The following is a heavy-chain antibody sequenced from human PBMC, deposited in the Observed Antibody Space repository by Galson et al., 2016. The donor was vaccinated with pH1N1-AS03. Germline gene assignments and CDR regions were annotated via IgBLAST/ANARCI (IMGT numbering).Heavy chain of an antibody. CDR1: GYIFSNYG. CDR2: ISGYTGNT. J-gene: IGHJ4*02. V-gene: IGHV1-18*01. Sequence: QSGAEVKKPGASVKVSCKTSGYIFSNYGITWVRQAPGQGLEWMGWISGYTGNTYYGQKVEGRVTMTTDTSTGTAYMELRNLRSDDTAVYYCARDPPQGPVVLVATTPRFDYWGQGTLVTVSS. CDR3: ARDPPQGPVVLVATTPRFDY. D-gene: IGHD2-15*01.